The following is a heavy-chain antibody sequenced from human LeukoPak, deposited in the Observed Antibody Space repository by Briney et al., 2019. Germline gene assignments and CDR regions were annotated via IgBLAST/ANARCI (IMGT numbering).Heavy chain of an antibody. Sequence: SETLSLTCTVSGDSIRDSGWSWTWIRQPPGKALEWIGEINHTGNTNYNPSLKSRLTISVDTSKNHSSLNLTSMTAADTALYFCARGYYDRSGYYYFDYWGQGTLVTVSS. CDR3: ARGYYDRSGYYYFDY. CDR1: GDSIRDSGWS. CDR2: INHTGNT. J-gene: IGHJ4*02. D-gene: IGHD3-22*01. V-gene: IGHV4-34*01.